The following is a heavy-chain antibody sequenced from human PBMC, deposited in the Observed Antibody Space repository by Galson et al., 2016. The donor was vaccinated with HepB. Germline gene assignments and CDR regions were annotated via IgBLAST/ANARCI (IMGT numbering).Heavy chain of an antibody. CDR3: ARRSGVGATGYYYYYMDG. D-gene: IGHD2-15*01. V-gene: IGHV5-10-1*01. Sequence: QSGAEVKKPGESLRISCKGSGCSFTNYWITWVRQMPGKGLEWMGTIDPSDSYTNYSPSFQGHVTISADKSISTAYLQWSSLKASDTAMYYCARRSGVGATGYYYYYMDGWGEGTTVPVS. J-gene: IGHJ6*03. CDR1: GCSFTNYW. CDR2: IDPSDSYT.